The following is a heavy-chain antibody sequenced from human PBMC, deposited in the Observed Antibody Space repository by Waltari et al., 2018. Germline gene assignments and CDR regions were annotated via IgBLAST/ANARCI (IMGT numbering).Heavy chain of an antibody. J-gene: IGHJ4*02. CDR1: GFTLSDYA. CDR2: VSSSGNGK. CDR3: AKLMRDILTGPDY. V-gene: IGHV3-23*01. D-gene: IGHD3-9*01. Sequence: EVQLLESGGGLVQPGRPLRLTCVASGFTLSDYAMSWVRQAPGKGLRWVAIVSSSGNGKYYADSVKGRFSIARDTSKNTLYLHMSSLRVEDTAVYYCAKLMRDILTGPDYWGQGTLVTVSS.